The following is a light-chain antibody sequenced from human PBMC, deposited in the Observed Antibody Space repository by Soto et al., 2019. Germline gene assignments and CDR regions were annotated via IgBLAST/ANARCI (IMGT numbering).Light chain of an antibody. CDR3: QHYGRSAYT. CDR2: GAS. Sequence: EIVLTQSPGTLSLSPGERATLSCRASQSVSSNYLAWYQQKPGQAPRLLIYGASSRATGIPDRFSGSGSGTHFTLTISRLEPGDFAVYYCQHYGRSAYTFGQGTTLEIK. V-gene: IGKV3-20*01. J-gene: IGKJ2*01. CDR1: QSVSSNY.